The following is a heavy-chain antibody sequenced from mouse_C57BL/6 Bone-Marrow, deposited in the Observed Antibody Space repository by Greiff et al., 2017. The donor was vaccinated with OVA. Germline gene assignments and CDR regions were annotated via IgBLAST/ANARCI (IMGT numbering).Heavy chain of an antibody. D-gene: IGHD4-1*01. V-gene: IGHV1-72*01. CDR3: ARWDFWFAY. CDR1: GYTFTSYW. Sequence: QVHVKQPGAELVKPGASVKLSCKASGYTFTSYWMHWVKQRPGRGLEWIGGIDPNSGGTKYNEKFKSKATLTVDKPSSTAYMQLSSLTSEDSAVYYCARWDFWFAYWGQGTLVTVSA. CDR2: IDPNSGGT. J-gene: IGHJ3*01.